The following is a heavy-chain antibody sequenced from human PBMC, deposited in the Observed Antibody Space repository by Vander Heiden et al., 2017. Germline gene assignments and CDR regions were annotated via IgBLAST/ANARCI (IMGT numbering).Heavy chain of an antibody. V-gene: IGHV1-69*01. CDR3: ARDQTPPAPAQDHYYYYGMDV. CDR2: IIPMFGTA. J-gene: IGHJ6*02. D-gene: IGHD2-15*01. Sequence: HVLLVQSAAELKKPGSSVTVACMDSGSAISSYAISWVRQDTGQGLEWMGGIIPMFGTANYAQKFQGRVTIIADESTSTAYMELSSLRSEDTAVYYCARDQTPPAPAQDHYYYYGMDVWGQGTTVTVSS. CDR1: GSAISSYA.